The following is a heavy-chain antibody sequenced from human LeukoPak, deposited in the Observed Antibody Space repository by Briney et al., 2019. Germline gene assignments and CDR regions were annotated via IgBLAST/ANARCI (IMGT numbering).Heavy chain of an antibody. D-gene: IGHD6-13*01. CDR1: GYTFTSYY. Sequence: ASVKVSCKASGYTFTSYYMHWVRQAPGQGLEWMGIINPTGGSVTYAQKFQGRVTMTRDTSTSTVYMGLSSLRSEDTAVYYCATSPSWYEAFDIWGQGTMVTVSS. CDR3: ATSPSWYEAFDI. J-gene: IGHJ3*02. V-gene: IGHV1-46*01. CDR2: INPTGGSV.